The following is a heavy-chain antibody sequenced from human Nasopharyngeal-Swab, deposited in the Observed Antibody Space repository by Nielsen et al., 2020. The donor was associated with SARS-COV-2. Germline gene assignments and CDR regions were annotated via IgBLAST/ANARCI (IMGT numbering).Heavy chain of an antibody. CDR2: ISAYNGNT. D-gene: IGHD2-15*01. J-gene: IGHJ4*02. V-gene: IGHV1-18*01. Sequence: ASVKVSCKASGYTFTSYGISWVRQAPGQGLEWMGWISAYNGNTNYAQKLQGRVTMTTDTSTSTAYMELRSLRSDDTAVYYCARSIIIQSPTLPEFDYWGQGTLVTVSS. CDR1: GYTFTSYG. CDR3: ARSIIIQSPTLPEFDY.